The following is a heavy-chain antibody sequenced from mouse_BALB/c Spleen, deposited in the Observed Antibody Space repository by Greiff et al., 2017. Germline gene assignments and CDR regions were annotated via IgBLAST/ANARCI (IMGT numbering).Heavy chain of an antibody. J-gene: IGHJ3*01. Sequence: EVKLMESGGGLVQPGGSLKLSCAASGFTFSSYGMSWVRQTPDKRLELVATINSNGGSTYYPDSVKGRFTISRDNAKNTPYLQMSSLKSEDTAMYYCARDASYGGFAYWGQGTLVTVSA. CDR3: ARDASYGGFAY. V-gene: IGHV5-6-3*01. CDR2: INSNGGST. D-gene: IGHD1-1*02. CDR1: GFTFSSYG.